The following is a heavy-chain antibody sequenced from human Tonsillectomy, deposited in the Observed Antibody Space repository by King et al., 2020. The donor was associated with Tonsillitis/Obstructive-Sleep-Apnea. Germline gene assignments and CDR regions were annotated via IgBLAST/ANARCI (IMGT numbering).Heavy chain of an antibody. CDR2: SFPIFGTA. V-gene: IGHV1-69*01. J-gene: IGHJ6*03. CDR1: GGTFSSYA. D-gene: IGHD2-15*01. CDR3: ARYCSGGTCDYDYMDV. Sequence: QLVQSGAEVKKPGSSVKVSCKASGGTFSSYAISWVRQAPGQGLEWMGGSFPIFGTANYAQKFQGRVTITADESTSTASMEVSSLSCEDTAVYYCARYCSGGTCDYDYMDVWGKGTTVTVSS.